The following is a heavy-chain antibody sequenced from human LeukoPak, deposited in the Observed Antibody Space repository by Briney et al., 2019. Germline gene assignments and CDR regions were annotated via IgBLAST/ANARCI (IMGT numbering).Heavy chain of an antibody. CDR2: IYWDDDK. D-gene: IGHD6-13*01. CDR1: GFSLSTSGVG. V-gene: IGHV2-5*02. CDR3: AHRGSSYVSNYFDY. Sequence: SGPTLVNPTQTLTLTCTFSGFSLSTSGVGVGWIRQPPGKALEWLALIYWDDDKRYSPSLKNRLTITKDTSKNQVVLTMTNMDPVDTATYYCAHRGSSYVSNYFDYWGQGTLVTVSS. J-gene: IGHJ4*02.